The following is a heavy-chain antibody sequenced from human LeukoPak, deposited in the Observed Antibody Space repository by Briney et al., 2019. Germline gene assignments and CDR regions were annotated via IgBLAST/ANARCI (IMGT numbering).Heavy chain of an antibody. CDR3: AKDQGVTTPYFDY. Sequence: PGGSLRLSCAASGFTFNTYTMNWVRQAPGKGLEWVSTITNSGGSTYYADSVKGRFTISRDNSKNTLYLQMNSLRVEDTAVYYCAKDQGVTTPYFDYWGQGTLVTVSS. D-gene: IGHD4-17*01. CDR1: GFTFNTYT. CDR2: ITNSGGST. V-gene: IGHV3-23*01. J-gene: IGHJ4*02.